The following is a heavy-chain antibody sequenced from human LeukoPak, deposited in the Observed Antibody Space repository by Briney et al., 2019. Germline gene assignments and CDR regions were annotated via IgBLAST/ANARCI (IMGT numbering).Heavy chain of an antibody. V-gene: IGHV3-30*02. CDR2: IRYDGSNK. CDR3: AKDGGGPPYFDY. Sequence: GGSLRLSCAASGFTFSSYGMSWVRQAPGKGLEWVAFIRYDGSNKYYADSVKGRFTISRDNSKNTLYLQMNSLRAEDTAVYYCAKDGGGPPYFDYWGQGTLVTVSS. D-gene: IGHD3-16*01. J-gene: IGHJ4*02. CDR1: GFTFSSYG.